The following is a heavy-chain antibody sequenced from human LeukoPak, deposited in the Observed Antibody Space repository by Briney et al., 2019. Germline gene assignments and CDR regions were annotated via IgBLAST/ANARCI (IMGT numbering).Heavy chain of an antibody. D-gene: IGHD6-13*01. CDR1: GGSISSSSYY. Sequence: SETLSLTCTVFGGSISSSSYYWGWIRQPPGKGLEWIGSIYYSGSTYYNPSLKSRVTISVDTPKNQFSLKLSSVTAADTAVYYCARKVSSSWTNDYWGQGTLVTVSS. CDR3: ARKVSSSWTNDY. V-gene: IGHV4-39*07. CDR2: IYYSGST. J-gene: IGHJ4*02.